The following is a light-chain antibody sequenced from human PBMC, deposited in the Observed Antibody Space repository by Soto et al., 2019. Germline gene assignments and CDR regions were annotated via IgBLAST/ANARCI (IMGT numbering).Light chain of an antibody. J-gene: IGKJ5*01. Sequence: DIQMTQSPSSLSASVGDRVTITCRASQAIRNDVGWYQHKPGKDPKRLIYVASRLESGVPSRFSGSGFGTELTLTISGLQPEDFATHYCQQSYSTPITFGQGTRLEI. V-gene: IGKV1-17*01. CDR1: QAIRND. CDR3: QQSYSTPIT. CDR2: VAS.